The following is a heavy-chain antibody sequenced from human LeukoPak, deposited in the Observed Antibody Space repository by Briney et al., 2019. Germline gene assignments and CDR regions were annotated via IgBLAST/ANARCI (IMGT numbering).Heavy chain of an antibody. CDR2: IYSGCGT. V-gene: IGHV3-66*01. J-gene: IGHJ4*02. CDR3: VRDAS. CDR1: GVTFSSNN. Sequence: GGSLRLSCAVSGVTFSSNNMSWVRQALGKGVEWVSAIYSGCGTYYADSVKARFPLSRDISKNTLYLQMNSLRAEDTAVYYCVRDASWGQGTLVTVSS.